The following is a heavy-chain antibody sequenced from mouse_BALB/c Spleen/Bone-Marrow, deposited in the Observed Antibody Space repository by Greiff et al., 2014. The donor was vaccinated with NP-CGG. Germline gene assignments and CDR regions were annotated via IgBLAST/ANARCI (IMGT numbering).Heavy chain of an antibody. J-gene: IGHJ2*01. CDR1: GFNIKDTY. V-gene: IGHV14-3*02. Sequence: EVQLQQSGAELVKPGASVKLSCTASGFNIKDTYMHWVKQRPEQGLEWIGRIDPANGNTKYDPKFQGKATITADTSSNTAYLQLSSLTSEDTAVYYCARYYYGSGYFDYWGQGTTLTVSS. D-gene: IGHD1-1*01. CDR3: ARYYYGSGYFDY. CDR2: IDPANGNT.